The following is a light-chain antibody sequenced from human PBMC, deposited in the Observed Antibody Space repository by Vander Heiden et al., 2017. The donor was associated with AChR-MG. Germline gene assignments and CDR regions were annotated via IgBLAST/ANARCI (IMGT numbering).Light chain of an antibody. Sequence: SYELTQPPSVSVSPGQTASITCSGDKLGDKYACWYQQKPGQSPVRVIYKDSKRPSGIPGRFSGSNSGKTANLTISGTQAMDEADYYCQAWDSSTVVFGGGTKLTVL. V-gene: IGLV3-1*01. CDR3: QAWDSSTVV. CDR2: KDS. CDR1: KLGDKY. J-gene: IGLJ2*01.